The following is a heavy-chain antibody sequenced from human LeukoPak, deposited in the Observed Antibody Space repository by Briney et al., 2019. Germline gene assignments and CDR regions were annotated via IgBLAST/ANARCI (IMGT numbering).Heavy chain of an antibody. Sequence: SETLSLTCTVSGGSISSSSYYWGWLRQPPGKGLEWIGSIYYSGSTYYNPSLKSRVTISVDTSKNQFSLKLSSVTAADTAVYYCARVPPKYNSGWYRSPFDYWGQGTLVTVSS. CDR1: GGSISSSSYY. D-gene: IGHD6-19*01. CDR3: ARVPPKYNSGWYRSPFDY. V-gene: IGHV4-39*07. J-gene: IGHJ4*02. CDR2: IYYSGST.